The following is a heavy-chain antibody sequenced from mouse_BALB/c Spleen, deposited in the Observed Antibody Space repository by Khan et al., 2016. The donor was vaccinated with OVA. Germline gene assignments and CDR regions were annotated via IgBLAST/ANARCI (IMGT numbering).Heavy chain of an antibody. CDR2: VNPNNGDT. Sequence: VQLQQSGPDLVKPGASVKISCKASGYSFTVYYMTWVKQSPGKSPEWIGRVNPNNGDTNYNQNFKGKAILTVDTSSNTAYMELRSLTSEDSAVFYCARGYEFFPYWGQGTLVTVSA. V-gene: IGHV1-26*01. D-gene: IGHD2-12*01. CDR1: GYSFTVYY. CDR3: ARGYEFFPY. J-gene: IGHJ3*01.